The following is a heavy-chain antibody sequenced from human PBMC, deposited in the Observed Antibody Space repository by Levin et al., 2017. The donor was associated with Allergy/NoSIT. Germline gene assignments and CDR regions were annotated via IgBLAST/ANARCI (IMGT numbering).Heavy chain of an antibody. CDR2: LRYSGDTT. D-gene: IGHD1-26*01. Sequence: GESLKISCAASGFTFRSYTMTWVRQAPGRGLEWVSTLRYSGDTTHYADSVKGRFTISRDGSRDTLFLQMNSLRPEDTAVYYCAKGLSSGSPYRAFDMWGQGTMVTVSS. J-gene: IGHJ3*02. V-gene: IGHV3-23*01. CDR3: AKGLSSGSPYRAFDM. CDR1: GFTFRSYT.